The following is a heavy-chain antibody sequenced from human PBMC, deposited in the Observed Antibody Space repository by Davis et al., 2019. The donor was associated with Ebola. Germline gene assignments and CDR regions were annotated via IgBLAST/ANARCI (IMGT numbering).Heavy chain of an antibody. V-gene: IGHV1-46*01. CDR1: GYTFTSYY. D-gene: IGHD3-3*01. CDR2: INPSGGST. CDR3: ARDRRTIFGVVIGIDY. J-gene: IGHJ4*02. Sequence: ASVKVSCKASGYTFTSYYMHWVRQAPGQGLEWMGIINPSGGSTSYAQKFQGRVTMTRDTSTSTVYMELSSLRSEDTAVYYCARDRRTIFGVVIGIDYWGQGTLVTVSS.